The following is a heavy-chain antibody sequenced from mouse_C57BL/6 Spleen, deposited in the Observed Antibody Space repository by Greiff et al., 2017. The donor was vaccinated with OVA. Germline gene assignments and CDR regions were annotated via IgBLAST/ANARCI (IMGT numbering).Heavy chain of an antibody. J-gene: IGHJ2*01. CDR3: AREGYYGSRDFDY. Sequence: VQLQQPGAELVRPGSSVKLSCKASGYTFTSYWMHWVKQRPIQGLEWIGNIDPSDSETHYNQKFKDKATLTVDKSSSTAYMQLSSLTSEDSAVYYCAREGYYGSRDFDYWGQGTTLTVSS. V-gene: IGHV1-52*01. CDR2: IDPSDSET. CDR1: GYTFTSYW. D-gene: IGHD1-1*01.